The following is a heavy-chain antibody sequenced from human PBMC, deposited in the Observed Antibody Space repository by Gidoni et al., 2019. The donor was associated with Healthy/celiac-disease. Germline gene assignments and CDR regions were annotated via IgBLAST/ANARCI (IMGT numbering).Heavy chain of an antibody. CDR3: ARVMVAAAGTRWFDP. V-gene: IGHV3-53*01. D-gene: IGHD6-13*01. CDR1: GFTVGSNY. J-gene: IGHJ5*02. Sequence: EVQLVESGGGLIQPGGSLRLSCAASGFTVGSNYMSWVRQAPGKGLEWVSVIYSGCSTYYADSVKGRFTISGDNSENTLYLQMNSLRAEDTAVYYCARVMVAAAGTRWFDPWGQGTLVTVSS. CDR2: IYSGCST.